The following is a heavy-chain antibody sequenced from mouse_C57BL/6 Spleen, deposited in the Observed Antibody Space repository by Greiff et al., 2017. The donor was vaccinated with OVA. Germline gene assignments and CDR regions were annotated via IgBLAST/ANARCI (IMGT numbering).Heavy chain of an antibody. Sequence: EVQLQQSGPELVKPGASVKIPCKASGYTFTDYNMDWVKQSHGKSLEWIGDINPNNGGTIYNQKFKGKATLTVDKSSSTAYMELRSLTSEDTAVYYCARSRDYDLFAYWGQGTLVTVSA. D-gene: IGHD2-4*01. CDR1: GYTFTDYN. CDR2: INPNNGGT. J-gene: IGHJ3*01. CDR3: ARSRDYDLFAY. V-gene: IGHV1-18*01.